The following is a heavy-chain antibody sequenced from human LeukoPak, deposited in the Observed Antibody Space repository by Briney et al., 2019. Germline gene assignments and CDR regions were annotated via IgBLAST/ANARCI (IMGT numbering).Heavy chain of an antibody. CDR2: INAGNGNT. J-gene: IGHJ4*02. CDR1: GYTFTSYA. CDR3: ARDKAAQLPHYFDY. Sequence: ASVKVSCKASGYTFTSYAMHWVRQAPGQRLEWMGWINAGNGNTKYSQKFQGRVTITRDTSASTAYMELSSLRSEDTAVYYCARDKAAQLPHYFDYWGQGTLVTVSS. D-gene: IGHD5-18*01. V-gene: IGHV1-3*01.